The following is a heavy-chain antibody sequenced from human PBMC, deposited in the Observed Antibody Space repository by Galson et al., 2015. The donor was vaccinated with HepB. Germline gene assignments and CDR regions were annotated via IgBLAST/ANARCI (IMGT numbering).Heavy chain of an antibody. CDR3: AKDATAMVNGIWYFDL. CDR2: ISGSGGNT. CDR1: GFTFSNFA. D-gene: IGHD5-18*01. J-gene: IGHJ2*01. Sequence: SLRLSCAASGFTFSNFAMSWVRQAPGEGLEWVSPISGSGGNTNYADSVKGRFTISRDNSKNTLYLQMNSLRAEDTAVYYCAKDATAMVNGIWYFDLWGRGTLVTVSS. V-gene: IGHV3-23*01.